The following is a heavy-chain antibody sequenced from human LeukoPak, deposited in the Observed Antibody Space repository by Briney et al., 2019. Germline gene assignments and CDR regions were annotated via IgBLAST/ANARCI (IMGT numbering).Heavy chain of an antibody. CDR1: GYTFTGYY. CDR2: INPNSGGT. J-gene: IGHJ4*02. Sequence: GASVKVSCKASGYTFTGYYMHWVRQAPGQGLEWMGWINPNSGGTNYAQKFQGRVTMTRVTSISTAYMELGRLRSDDTAVYYCARDLTSGYYGFLYWGQGTLVTVSS. CDR3: ARDLTSGYYGFLY. V-gene: IGHV1-2*02. D-gene: IGHD3-22*01.